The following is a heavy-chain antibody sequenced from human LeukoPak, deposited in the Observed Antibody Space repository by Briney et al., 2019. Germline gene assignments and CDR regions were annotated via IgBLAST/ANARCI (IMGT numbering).Heavy chain of an antibody. CDR2: IYYSGST. CDR1: GGSISSGGYY. D-gene: IGHD2-21*02. V-gene: IGHV4-31*03. Sequence: SQTLSLTCTVSGGSISSGGYYWSWLRQHPGKGLEWIGYIYYSGSTYYNPSLKSRVTISVDTSKNQFSLKLSSVTAADTAVYYCARGVTGYYFDYWGQETLVTVSS. CDR3: ARGVTGYYFDY. J-gene: IGHJ4*02.